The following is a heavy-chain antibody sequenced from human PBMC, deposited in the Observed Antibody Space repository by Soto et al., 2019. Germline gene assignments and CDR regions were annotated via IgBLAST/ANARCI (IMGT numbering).Heavy chain of an antibody. Sequence: EVQLVESGGGLIQPGGSLRLSCAASGFTVSSHYMSWVRQAPGKGLEWVSVIYSGGSTYYADSVKGRFTISRDNSKNTLYLQMNSLRAEDTAVYYCARDNYYDSSGYYYYYGMDVWGQGTTVTVSS. J-gene: IGHJ6*02. CDR1: GFTVSSHY. V-gene: IGHV3-53*01. CDR2: IYSGGST. CDR3: ARDNYYDSSGYYYYYGMDV. D-gene: IGHD3-22*01.